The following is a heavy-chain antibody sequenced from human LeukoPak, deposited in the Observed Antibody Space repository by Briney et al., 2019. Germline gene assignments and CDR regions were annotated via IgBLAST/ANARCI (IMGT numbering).Heavy chain of an antibody. CDR2: ISYDGSNK. D-gene: IGHD3-10*01. CDR1: GFSFNSYD. V-gene: IGHV3-30*03. Sequence: GGSLRLSCAASGFSFNSYDIHWVRQAPGKGLEWVAVISYDGSNKYYADSVKGRFTISRDNSKNTPYLQMNSLRAEDTAVYYCARDREYYYGSGLFDYWGQGTLVTVSS. J-gene: IGHJ4*02. CDR3: ARDREYYYGSGLFDY.